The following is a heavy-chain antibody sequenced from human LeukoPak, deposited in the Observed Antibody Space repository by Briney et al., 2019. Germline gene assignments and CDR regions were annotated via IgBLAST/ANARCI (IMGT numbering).Heavy chain of an antibody. Sequence: GGSLRLSCAASGFTFSSYAMHWVRQAPGKGLEWVAVISYDGSNKYYADSVKGRFTISRDNAKNSLYLQMNSLRAEDTALYYCAKDRMAVADVFDYWGQGTLVTVSS. J-gene: IGHJ4*02. D-gene: IGHD6-19*01. CDR1: GFTFSSYA. CDR3: AKDRMAVADVFDY. CDR2: ISYDGSNK. V-gene: IGHV3-30-3*01.